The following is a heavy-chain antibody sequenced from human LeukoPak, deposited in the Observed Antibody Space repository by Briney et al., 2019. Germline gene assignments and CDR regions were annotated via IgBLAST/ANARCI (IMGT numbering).Heavy chain of an antibody. V-gene: IGHV4-30-4*08. CDR2: IYYSGST. Sequence: SETLSLTCTVSGGSIRSSYYYWGWIRQPPGKGLEWIGYIYYSGSTYYNPSLKSRVTISVDTSKNQFSLKLSSVTAADTAVYYCARAVTEFDYWGQGTLVTVSS. CDR1: GGSIRSSYYY. CDR3: ARAVTEFDY. J-gene: IGHJ4*02. D-gene: IGHD4-11*01.